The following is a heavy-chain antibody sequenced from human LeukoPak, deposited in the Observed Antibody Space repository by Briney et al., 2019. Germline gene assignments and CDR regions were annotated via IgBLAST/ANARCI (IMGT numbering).Heavy chain of an antibody. Sequence: ASVKVSXKVSGYTLTELSMHWVRQAPGKGLEWMGGFDPEDGETIYAQKFQGRVTMTTDTSTSTAYMELRSLRSDDTAVYYCARRGYSYGYVDYWGQGTLVTVSS. V-gene: IGHV1-24*01. CDR3: ARRGYSYGYVDY. CDR2: FDPEDGET. CDR1: GYTLTELS. D-gene: IGHD5-18*01. J-gene: IGHJ4*02.